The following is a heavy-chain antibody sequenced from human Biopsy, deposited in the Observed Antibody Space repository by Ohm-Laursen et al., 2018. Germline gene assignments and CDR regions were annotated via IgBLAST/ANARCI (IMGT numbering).Heavy chain of an antibody. V-gene: IGHV4-4*07. CDR1: GGSIISYY. CDR3: ARVEAGTYDALDI. J-gene: IGHJ3*02. CDR2: FYSSGGT. Sequence: SDTLSLTCTVSGGSIISYYWNWIRQPAGKGLEWIGRFYSSGGTKYNPFLKSRVTFSVDMSKSQFSLKLYSVTAADTAVYYCARVEAGTYDALDIWGQGTLVAVSA. D-gene: IGHD1-26*01.